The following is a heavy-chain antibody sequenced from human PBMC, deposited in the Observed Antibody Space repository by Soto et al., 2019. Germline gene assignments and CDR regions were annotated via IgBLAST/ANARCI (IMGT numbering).Heavy chain of an antibody. CDR3: ATGGALGSLDY. D-gene: IGHD3-16*01. CDR2: IISDGSRT. Sequence: EVQLVESGGGLVQPGGSLKLSCVASGFTFSGRWMHWVRQSPGKGLVWVSHIISDGSRTSYVDSVKGRFSISRDNAENTVSLQMNSLRVEDTAVYYCATGGALGSLDYWGQGILVTVSS. V-gene: IGHV3-74*01. CDR1: GFTFSGRW. J-gene: IGHJ4*02.